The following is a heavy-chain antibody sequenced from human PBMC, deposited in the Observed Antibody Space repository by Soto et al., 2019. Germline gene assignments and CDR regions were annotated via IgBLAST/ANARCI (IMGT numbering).Heavy chain of an antibody. D-gene: IGHD4-17*01. J-gene: IGHJ4*02. V-gene: IGHV3-30*03. Sequence: QVQLVESGGGVVQPGRSLRLSCAASGFTFSSYGMHWVRQAPGKGLEWVAVISYDGSNKYYADSVKGRFTISRDNSKNMLYLQMNSLRAEDTAVYYCAGFNTVKYFDYWGQGTLVTVSS. CDR3: AGFNTVKYFDY. CDR1: GFTFSSYG. CDR2: ISYDGSNK.